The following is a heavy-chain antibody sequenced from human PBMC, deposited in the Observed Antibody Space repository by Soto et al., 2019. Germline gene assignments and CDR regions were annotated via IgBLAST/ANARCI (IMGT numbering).Heavy chain of an antibody. J-gene: IGHJ4*02. CDR1: GVSFSGYY. CDR3: ARERRIFGVVIPNRPFDY. Sequence: SETLSLTCAVYGVSFSGYYWSWIRQPPGKGLEWIGEINHSGSTNYNPSLKSRVTISVDTSKNQFSLKLSSVTAADTAVYYCARERRIFGVVIPNRPFDYWGQGTLVTVSS. V-gene: IGHV4-34*01. D-gene: IGHD3-3*01. CDR2: INHSGST.